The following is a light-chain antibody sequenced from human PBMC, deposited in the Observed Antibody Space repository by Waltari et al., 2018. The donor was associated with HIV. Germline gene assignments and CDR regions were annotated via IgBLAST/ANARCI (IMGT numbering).Light chain of an antibody. CDR3: QQYGSSVWT. J-gene: IGKJ1*01. V-gene: IGKV3-20*01. CDR2: GAS. Sequence: EIVLTQSPDTASSSPGERVTLSCRASQTVSSSSLAWHQQKPGQAPRLLIYGASSRATGIPDRFSGSGSGTDFTLTISRLEPEDFAVYYCQQYGSSVWTFGQGTKVEI. CDR1: QTVSSSS.